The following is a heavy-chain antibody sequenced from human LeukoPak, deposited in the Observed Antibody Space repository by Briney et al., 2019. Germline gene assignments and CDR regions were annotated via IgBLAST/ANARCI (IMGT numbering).Heavy chain of an antibody. CDR2: IYYSGST. J-gene: IGHJ4*02. Sequence: KPSETLSLTCTVSGGSISGTRYYWGWIRQPPGKGLEWIGSIYYSGSTYYNPSLKSRVTISVDTSKNQFSLKLSSVTAADTAVYYCASTSIAAAGSIDYWGQGTLVTVSS. D-gene: IGHD6-13*01. CDR1: GGSISGTRYY. CDR3: ASTSIAAAGSIDY. V-gene: IGHV4-39*07.